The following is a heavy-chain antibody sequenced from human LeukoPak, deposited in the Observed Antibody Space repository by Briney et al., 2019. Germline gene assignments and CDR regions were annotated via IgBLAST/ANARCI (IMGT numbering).Heavy chain of an antibody. CDR3: TTGGGYPIDY. J-gene: IGHJ4*02. D-gene: IGHD3-22*01. CDR2: IKSKTDGGTT. CDR1: GFSFTNAW. Sequence: GGSLRLSCVVSGFSFTNAWMNWVRQAPGKGLEWVGRIKSKTDGGTTDYAAPVKGRFTISGDDSQTTLYLQTNSLQAEDTAVYYCTTGGGYPIDYWGQGTLVTVSS. V-gene: IGHV3-15*01.